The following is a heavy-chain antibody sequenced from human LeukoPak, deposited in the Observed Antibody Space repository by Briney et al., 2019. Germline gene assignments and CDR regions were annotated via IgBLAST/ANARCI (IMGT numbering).Heavy chain of an antibody. V-gene: IGHV3-23*01. Sequence: PGGSLRLSCAASGFTFSSYAMSWVRQAPGKGLKWVSTINDNGAGTYYADSVKGRFTISRDNSYNTMSLQMNSLRAEDTAVYYCAKRKVVVVPAASEAFDIWAKGQWSPSLQ. CDR3: AKRKVVVVPAASEAFDI. J-gene: IGHJ3*02. CDR1: GFTFSSYA. CDR2: INDNGAGT. D-gene: IGHD2-2*01.